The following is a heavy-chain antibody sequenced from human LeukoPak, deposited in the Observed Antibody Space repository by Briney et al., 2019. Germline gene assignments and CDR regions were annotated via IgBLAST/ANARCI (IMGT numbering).Heavy chain of an antibody. D-gene: IGHD5-24*01. CDR2: INHSGST. CDR1: GGSFSGYY. V-gene: IGHV4-34*01. J-gene: IGHJ3*02. Sequence: SETLSLTCAVYGGSFSGYYWSWIRQPPGKGLEWIGEINHSGSTNYNPSFKSRVTISVDTSKNQFSLKLSSVTAADTAVYYCARHRDGYKSDAFDIWGQGTMVTVSS. CDR3: ARHRDGYKSDAFDI.